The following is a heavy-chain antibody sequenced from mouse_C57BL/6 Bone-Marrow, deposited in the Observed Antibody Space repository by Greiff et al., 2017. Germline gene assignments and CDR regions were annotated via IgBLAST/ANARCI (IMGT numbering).Heavy chain of an antibody. CDR3: ARANPSATTVVATDWFAY. CDR1: GYTFTSYD. J-gene: IGHJ3*01. V-gene: IGHV1-85*01. CDR2: IYPRDGST. D-gene: IGHD1-1*01. Sequence: QVQLQQSGPELVKPGASVKLSCKASGYTFTSYDINWVKQRPGQGLEWIGWIYPRDGSTKYNEKFKGKATLTVDTSSSTAYMELHSLTSEDSAVYFCARANPSATTVVATDWFAYWGQGTLVTVSA.